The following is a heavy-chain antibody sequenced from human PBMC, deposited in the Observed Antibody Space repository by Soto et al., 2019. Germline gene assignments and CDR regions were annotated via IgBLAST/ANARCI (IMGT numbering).Heavy chain of an antibody. CDR1: GFLCSSYD. V-gene: IGHV3-23*01. CDR2: ILVDGRT. CDR3: AKATATGAVAYDI. J-gene: IGHJ3*02. D-gene: IGHD2-8*02. Sequence: GGSLRLSCAASGFLCSSYDMSWVRQAPGKGLEWVSTILVDGRTFYVDSVKGRFTISRDSSQNTVYLQMNSLTAGETDLYYCAKATATGAVAYDICGQGNRATASS.